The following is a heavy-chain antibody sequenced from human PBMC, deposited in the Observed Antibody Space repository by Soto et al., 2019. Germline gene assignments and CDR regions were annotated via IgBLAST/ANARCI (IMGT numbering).Heavy chain of an antibody. CDR3: ARDGKEWIQLWSHPLANNWFDP. J-gene: IGHJ5*02. V-gene: IGHV3-21*01. CDR1: GFTFSSYS. D-gene: IGHD5-18*01. CDR2: ISSSSSYI. Sequence: EVQLVESGGGLVKPGGSLRLSCAASGFTFSSYSMNWVRQAPGKGLEWVSSISSSSSYIYYADSVKGRFTISRDNAKNSLYLQMNSLRAEDTAVYYCARDGKEWIQLWSHPLANNWFDPWGQGTLVTVSS.